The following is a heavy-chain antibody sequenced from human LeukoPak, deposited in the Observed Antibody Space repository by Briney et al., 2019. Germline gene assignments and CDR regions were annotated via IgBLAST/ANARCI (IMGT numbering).Heavy chain of an antibody. J-gene: IGHJ4*02. V-gene: IGHV3-21*01. D-gene: IGHD3-3*01. CDR2: ISSSSSYI. Sequence: PGGSLRLSCAASGFTFSSYSMNWVRQAPGKGLELVSSISSSSSYIYYADSVKGRFTISRDNAKNSLYLQMNSLRAEDTAVYYCARVATFGVVIGFDYWGQGTLVTVSS. CDR1: GFTFSSYS. CDR3: ARVATFGVVIGFDY.